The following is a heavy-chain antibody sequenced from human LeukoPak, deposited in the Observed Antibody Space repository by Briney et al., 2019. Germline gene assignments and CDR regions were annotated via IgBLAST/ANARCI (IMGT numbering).Heavy chain of an antibody. V-gene: IGHV5-51*01. CDR1: GYSLTSYW. Sequence: GESPKISCKGSGYSLTSYWIGWVRQMPGKGLEWMGIIYPGDSDTRYSPSFQGQVTISADKSISTAYLQWSSLKASDTAMYYCARHKGEAVQLWDYFDYWGQGTLVTVSS. D-gene: IGHD5-18*01. CDR3: ARHKGEAVQLWDYFDY. J-gene: IGHJ4*02. CDR2: IYPGDSDT.